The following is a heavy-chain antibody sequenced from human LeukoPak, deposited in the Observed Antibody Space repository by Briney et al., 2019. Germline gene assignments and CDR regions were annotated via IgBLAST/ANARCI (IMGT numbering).Heavy chain of an antibody. Sequence: SGGSLRLSCAASGFTFSSYWMHWVRHAPGKGLVWVSRINSDGSSTSYADSVKGRFTISRDNAKNTLYLQMNSLRAEDTAVYYCARGVDYYDSSGYYFGYWGQGTLVTVSS. D-gene: IGHD3-22*01. V-gene: IGHV3-74*01. CDR1: GFTFSSYW. CDR3: ARGVDYYDSSGYYFGY. J-gene: IGHJ4*02. CDR2: INSDGSST.